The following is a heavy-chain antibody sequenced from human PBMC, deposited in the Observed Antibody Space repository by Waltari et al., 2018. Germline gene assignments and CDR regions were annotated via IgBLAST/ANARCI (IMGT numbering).Heavy chain of an antibody. CDR1: GYTLTELS. Sequence: QVQLVQSGAEVKQPGASVKVSCKVSGYTLTELSMHWVRQAPGKGLEWMGGFDPEDGETIYAQKFQGRVTMTEDTSTDTAYMELSSLRSEDTAVYYCATYQQQLVRGYYYYGMDVWGQGTTVTVSS. D-gene: IGHD6-13*01. CDR3: ATYQQQLVRGYYYYGMDV. CDR2: FDPEDGET. J-gene: IGHJ6*02. V-gene: IGHV1-24*01.